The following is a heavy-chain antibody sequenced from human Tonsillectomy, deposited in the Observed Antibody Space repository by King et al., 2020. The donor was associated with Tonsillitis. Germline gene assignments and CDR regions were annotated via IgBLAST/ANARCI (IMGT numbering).Heavy chain of an antibody. CDR1: GYIFTSYW. D-gene: IGHD3/OR15-3a*01. CDR2: IYPGDSDT. V-gene: IGHV5-51*01. CDR3: ARHIDLDLAPLQFDP. J-gene: IGHJ5*02. Sequence: QLVQSGAEVKKPGESLKISCKGSGYIFTSYWIGWVRQMPGKGLEWMGIIYPGDSDTRYSPSFQGQVTISADKSISTAYLQWSSLKASDTAIYYCARHIDLDLAPLQFDPWGQGTLVTVSS.